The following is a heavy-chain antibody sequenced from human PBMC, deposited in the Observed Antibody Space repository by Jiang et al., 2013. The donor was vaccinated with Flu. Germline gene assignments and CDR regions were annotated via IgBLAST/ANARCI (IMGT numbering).Heavy chain of an antibody. Sequence: LLKPSETLSLTCAVYGGSFSGYYWSWIRQPPGKGLEWIGEINHSGSTNYNPSLKSRVTISVDTSKNQFSLKLSSVTAADTAVYYCARSGSDYPRYCSSTSCYHYYYYGMDVWGQGTTVTVSS. J-gene: IGHJ6*02. V-gene: IGHV4-34*01. CDR1: GGSFSGYY. CDR2: INHSGST. CDR3: ARSGSDYPRYCSSTSCYHYYYYGMDV. D-gene: IGHD2-2*01.